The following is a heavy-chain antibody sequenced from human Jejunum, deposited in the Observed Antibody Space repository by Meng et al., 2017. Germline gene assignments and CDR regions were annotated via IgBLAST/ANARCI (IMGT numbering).Heavy chain of an antibody. CDR1: GITLTNAW. CDR3: TTLSA. J-gene: IGHJ5*02. V-gene: IGHV3-15*01. CDR2: IKSKTAGGTT. Sequence: GGSLRLSCAASGITLTNAWMFWVRQAPGKGLEWVGRIKSKTAGGTTDYTATVKGRFTVSRDDSENMRHLQMDSLKTEDTAVYYCTTLSAWGQGTLVTVSS.